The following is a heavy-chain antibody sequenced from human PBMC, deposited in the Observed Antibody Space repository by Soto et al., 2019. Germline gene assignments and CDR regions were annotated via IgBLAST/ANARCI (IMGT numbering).Heavy chain of an antibody. CDR2: IGTAGDT. J-gene: IGHJ6*02. V-gene: IGHV3-13*01. CDR3: ARAPAATYYYYYGMDV. CDR1: GFTFSSYD. Sequence: EVQLVESGGGLVQPGGSLRLSCAASGFTFSSYDMHWVRQATGKGLELVSAIGTAGDTYYPGSVKGRFPISRENAKNSLNLQMNSLRAEDTAVYYCARAPAATYYYYYGMDVWGQGTTVTVSS. D-gene: IGHD2-2*01.